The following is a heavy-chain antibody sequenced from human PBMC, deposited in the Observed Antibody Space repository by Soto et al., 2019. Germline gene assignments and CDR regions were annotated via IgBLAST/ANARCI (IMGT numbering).Heavy chain of an antibody. CDR2: INSGSSTI. CDR3: VRDRGYNGYDLEY. Sequence: EVQLVESGGGLVQPGGSLRLSCAASGFTFRSYAMNWVRQAPGKGLEWVSYINSGSSTIYYADSAKGRFSISRDNAKNSLYLQMNSLRDEDTAVYFCVRDRGYNGYDLEYWGQGALVTVSS. D-gene: IGHD5-12*01. CDR1: GFTFRSYA. V-gene: IGHV3-48*02. J-gene: IGHJ4*02.